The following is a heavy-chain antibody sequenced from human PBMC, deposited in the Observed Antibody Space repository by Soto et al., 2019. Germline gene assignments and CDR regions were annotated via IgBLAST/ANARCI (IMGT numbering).Heavy chain of an antibody. CDR2: ISWNSGSI. CDR1: GFTFDDYA. D-gene: IGHD6-13*01. Sequence: DVQLVESGGGLVQPGRSLRLSCAASGFTFDDYAMHWVRQAPGKGLEWVSGISWNSGSIGYADSVKGRFTISRDNAKNSLYLQMNSLRAEDTALYYCAKERIAAAGLFTEYFQHWGQGTLVTVSS. CDR3: AKERIAAAGLFTEYFQH. V-gene: IGHV3-9*01. J-gene: IGHJ1*01.